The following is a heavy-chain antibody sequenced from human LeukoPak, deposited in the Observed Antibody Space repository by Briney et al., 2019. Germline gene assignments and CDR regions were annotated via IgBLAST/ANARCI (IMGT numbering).Heavy chain of an antibody. CDR3: ARDGRPLDY. CDR1: GITFSRYW. CDR2: IKQDGGEK. J-gene: IGHJ4*02. Sequence: TGGSLRLSCVDSGITFSRYWMSWVRQAPGKGLEWVANIKQDGGEKYYVDSVKGRFTISRDNAKNSLYLQMNSLRVEDTAVYYCARDGRPLDYWGQGTLDTVSS. V-gene: IGHV3-7*03.